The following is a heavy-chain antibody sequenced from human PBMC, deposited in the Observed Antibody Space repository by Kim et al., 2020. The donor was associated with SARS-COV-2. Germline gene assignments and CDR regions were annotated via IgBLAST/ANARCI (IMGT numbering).Heavy chain of an antibody. V-gene: IGHV1-69*13. CDR1: GGTFSSYA. J-gene: IGHJ6*02. D-gene: IGHD3-10*01. CDR3: ARCYYGSGSYYSYYYGMDV. CDR2: IIPIFGTA. Sequence: SVKVSSKASGGTFSSYAISWVRQAPGQGLEWMGGIIPIFGTANYAQKFQGRVTITADESTSTAYMELSSLRSEDTAVYYCARCYYGSGSYYSYYYGMDVWGQGTTVTVSS.